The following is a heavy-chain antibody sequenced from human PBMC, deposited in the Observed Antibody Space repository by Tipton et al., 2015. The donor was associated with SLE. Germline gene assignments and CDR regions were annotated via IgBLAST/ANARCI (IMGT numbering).Heavy chain of an antibody. V-gene: IGHV3-21*01. J-gene: IGHJ4*02. CDR3: ARDPVVPAATFDY. CDR1: GFTFSSYS. Sequence: GSLRLSCAASGFTFSSYSMNWVRQAPGKGLEWVSSISSSSYIYYADSVKGRFTISRDNAKNSLYLQMNSLRAEDTAVYYCARDPVVPAATFDYWGQGTLVTVSS. D-gene: IGHD2-2*01. CDR2: ISSSSYI.